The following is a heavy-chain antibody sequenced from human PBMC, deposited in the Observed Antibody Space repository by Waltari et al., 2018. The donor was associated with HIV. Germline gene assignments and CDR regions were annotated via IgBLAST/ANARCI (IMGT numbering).Heavy chain of an antibody. D-gene: IGHD2-2*01. CDR1: GYTFIDYY. Sequence: QEQLVQSGAEVKNPGASVKVSCKASGYTFIDYYIHWVRQAPGQGLEWMGRINPKASVTHYPQKFQGRIIMTRYTSMIASYMDLTRLRADDTALYFCARGYVPNDLRGLFHLWGRGTPVTVSS. J-gene: IGHJ2*01. CDR3: ARGYVPNDLRGLFHL. CDR2: INPKASVT. V-gene: IGHV1-2*06.